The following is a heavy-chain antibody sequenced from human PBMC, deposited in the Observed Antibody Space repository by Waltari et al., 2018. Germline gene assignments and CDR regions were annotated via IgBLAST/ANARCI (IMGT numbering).Heavy chain of an antibody. D-gene: IGHD4-17*01. CDR3: ASWGPTTVGGGYFDY. CDR1: GFTFSSYW. J-gene: IGHJ4*02. V-gene: IGHV3-7*01. CDR2: IKQDGSEK. Sequence: EVQLVESGGGLVQPGGSLRLSCAASGFTFSSYWMSWVRTAPGKGLEWVANIKQDGSEKYYVDSVKGRFTISRDNAKNSLYLQMNSLRAEDTAVYYCASWGPTTVGGGYFDYWGQGTLVTVSS.